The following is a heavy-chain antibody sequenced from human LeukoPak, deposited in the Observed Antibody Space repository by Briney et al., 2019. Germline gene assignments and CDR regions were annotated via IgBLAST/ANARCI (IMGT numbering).Heavy chain of an antibody. CDR2: IYYSGST. D-gene: IGHD1-14*01. J-gene: IGHJ4*02. Sequence: SETLSLTCTVSGGSISSYYWSWIRQPPGKGLEWIGYIYYSGSTNYNPSLKSRVTISVDTSKNQFSLKLSSVTAEDTAVYYCATEPDYWGQGTLVTVSS. V-gene: IGHV4-59*01. CDR3: ATEPDY. CDR1: GGSISSYY.